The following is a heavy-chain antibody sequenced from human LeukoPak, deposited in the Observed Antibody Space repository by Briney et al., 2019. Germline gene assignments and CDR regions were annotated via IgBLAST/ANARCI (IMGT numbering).Heavy chain of an antibody. V-gene: IGHV3-21*04. CDR1: GFTFSSYS. Sequence: AGGSLRLSCAASGFTFSSYSMNWVRQAPGKGLEWVSSISSSSSYIYYADSVKGRFTISRDNSKNTLYLQMSSLRAEDTAVYYCAKDGRSEYFGSGSSFDPWGQGTLVTVSS. CDR2: ISSSSSYI. CDR3: AKDGRSEYFGSGSSFDP. J-gene: IGHJ5*02. D-gene: IGHD3-10*01.